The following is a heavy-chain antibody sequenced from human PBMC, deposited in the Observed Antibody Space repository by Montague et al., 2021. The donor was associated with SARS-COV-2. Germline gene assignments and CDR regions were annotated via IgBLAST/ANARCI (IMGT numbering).Heavy chain of an antibody. CDR3: ARDGFYYVTSGPYYFDY. J-gene: IGHJ4*02. V-gene: IGHV4-39*07. D-gene: IGHD3-22*01. CDR1: VGSISSNYCY. CDR2: IYYSGST. Sequence: SETLSLTCTVSVGSISSNYCYWGWIRQPPGKALEWIGSIYYSGSTYYNPSLKSRVTMSVDTSENQFSLKLSSVTAADTAVYYCARDGFYYVTSGPYYFDYWGQGTLVTVSS.